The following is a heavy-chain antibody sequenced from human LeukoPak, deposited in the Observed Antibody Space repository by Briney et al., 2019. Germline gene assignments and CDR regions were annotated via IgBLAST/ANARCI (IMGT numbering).Heavy chain of an antibody. CDR3: ARDRDSSSWYDAFDI. V-gene: IGHV1-69*01. CDR2: IIPIFGTA. D-gene: IGHD6-13*01. J-gene: IGHJ3*02. CDR1: GGTFSSYA. Sequence: GASVNVSCKASGGTFSSYAISWVRQAPGQGLEWMGGIIPIFGTANYAQKFQGRVTITADESTSTAYMELSSLRSEDTAVYYCARDRDSSSWYDAFDIWGQGTMVTVSS.